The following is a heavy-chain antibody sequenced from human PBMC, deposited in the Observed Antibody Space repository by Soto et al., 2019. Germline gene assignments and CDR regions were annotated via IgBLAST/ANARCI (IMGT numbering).Heavy chain of an antibody. D-gene: IGHD3-3*01. J-gene: IGHJ4*02. V-gene: IGHV3-23*01. Sequence: PGGSLRLSCAASGFTFSSYAMSWVRQAPGKGLEWVSAISGSGGSTYYADSVKGRFTISRDNSKNTLYLQMNSLRAEDTAVYHCANGGEKTYYDFWSGYYSFDYWGQGTLVTVSS. CDR2: ISGSGGST. CDR1: GFTFSSYA. CDR3: ANGGEKTYYDFWSGYYSFDY.